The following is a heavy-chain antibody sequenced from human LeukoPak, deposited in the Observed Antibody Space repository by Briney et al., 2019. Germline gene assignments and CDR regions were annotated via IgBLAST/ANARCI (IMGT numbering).Heavy chain of an antibody. CDR1: GFTVSSNY. Sequence: GGSLRLSCAASGFTVSSNYMSWVRQAPGKGLEWVSVIYSGGSTYYADSVKGRFTISRDNSKNTLYLQMNSLRAEDTAVYYCARLTYGYNSGLDCWGQGTLVTVSS. V-gene: IGHV3-66*02. J-gene: IGHJ4*02. CDR2: IYSGGST. CDR3: ARLTYGYNSGLDC. D-gene: IGHD5-24*01.